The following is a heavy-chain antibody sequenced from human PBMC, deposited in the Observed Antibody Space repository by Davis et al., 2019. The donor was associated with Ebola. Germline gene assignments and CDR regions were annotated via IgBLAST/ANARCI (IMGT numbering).Heavy chain of an antibody. CDR2: ISRSGDNA. CDR3: AKDDYNDLFDC. V-gene: IGHV3-23*01. Sequence: GGSLRLSCSASGFTFSNYAMTWVRQAPGRGLEWVSAISRSGDNAYYADSVKGRFAISRDNSKNTLYLQMNSLRADDTAFYYCAKDDYNDLFDCWGQGTLVTVSS. D-gene: IGHD4-11*01. CDR1: GFTFSNYA. J-gene: IGHJ4*02.